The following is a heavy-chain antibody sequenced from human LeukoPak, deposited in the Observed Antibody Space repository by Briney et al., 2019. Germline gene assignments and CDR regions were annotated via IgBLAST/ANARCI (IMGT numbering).Heavy chain of an antibody. CDR1: GFTFSSYG. D-gene: IGHD6-13*01. CDR3: ASIQLEDSSSWYY. J-gene: IGHJ4*02. Sequence: GGSLRLSCAASGFTFSSYGMHWVRQAPGKVLEWVAFIRYDGSNKYYADSVKGRFTISRDNSKNTLYLQMNSLRAEDTAVYYCASIQLEDSSSWYYWGQGTLVTVSS. CDR2: IRYDGSNK. V-gene: IGHV3-30*02.